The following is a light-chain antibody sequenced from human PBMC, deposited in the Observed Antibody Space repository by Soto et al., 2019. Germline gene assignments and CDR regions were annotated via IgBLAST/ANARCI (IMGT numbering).Light chain of an antibody. CDR1: QSISSW. CDR2: DAS. CDR3: QQYENYWT. V-gene: IGKV1-5*01. J-gene: IGKJ1*01. Sequence: QLTQSPSSLPPTQGARATITGRGSQSISSWLAWYQQKPGKAPKLLIYDASNLESGVPSRFSGSGSGTEFTLTISNLQAEDFATYYCQQYENYWTFGPGTKVDNK.